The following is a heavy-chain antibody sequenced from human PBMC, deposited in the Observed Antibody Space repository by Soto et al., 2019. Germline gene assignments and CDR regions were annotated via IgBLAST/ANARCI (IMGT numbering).Heavy chain of an antibody. V-gene: IGHV4-34*01. J-gene: IGHJ6*02. Sequence: SETLSLTCAVYGGSFSPYFYTWIRQPPGKGLEWIGETSHSGITNYNPSLKSRVTISVHTSSNQFSLNLTSVTAADTAVYYCARGDCDFWSGYCRGPRADVWGQGTTVTVSS. CDR3: ARGDCDFWSGYCRGPRADV. CDR2: TSHSGIT. D-gene: IGHD3-3*01. CDR1: GGSFSPYF.